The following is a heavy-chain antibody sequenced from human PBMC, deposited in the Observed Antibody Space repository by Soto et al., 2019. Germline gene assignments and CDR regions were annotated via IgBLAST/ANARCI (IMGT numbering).Heavy chain of an antibody. CDR1: GGSISSSSCY. J-gene: IGHJ5*02. Sequence: SEPLSLTCTVSGGSISSSSCYWSWIRQHPEGLEWIGYIYYSGSTYYNPSLKSRVTISVDTSKNQFSLKLGSVTAADTAVYYCARWWSGSRQGFDPWGQETLVTVSS. V-gene: IGHV4-31*03. CDR3: ARWWSGSRQGFDP. CDR2: IYYSGST. D-gene: IGHD3-3*01.